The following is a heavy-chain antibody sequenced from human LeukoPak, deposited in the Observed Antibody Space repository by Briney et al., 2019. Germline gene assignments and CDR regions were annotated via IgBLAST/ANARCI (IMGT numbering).Heavy chain of an antibody. V-gene: IGHV3-30*04. D-gene: IGHD3-16*01. CDR1: GFTFSRYS. CDR3: YVHHYYYYMDV. Sequence: GGSLRLSCAASGFTFSRYSIHWVRQAPGRGLQWLAIISYDGNNYYYADSVKGRFTISRDNANNTLYPQINSLSAEDTAVYYCYVHHYYYYMDVWGKGTTVTVSS. CDR2: ISYDGNNY. J-gene: IGHJ6*03.